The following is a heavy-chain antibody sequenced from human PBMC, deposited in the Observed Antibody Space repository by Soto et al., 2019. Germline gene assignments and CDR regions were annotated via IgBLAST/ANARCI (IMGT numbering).Heavy chain of an antibody. Sequence: QVQLVESGGGVVQPGRSLRLSCAASGFTFSSYAMHWVRQAPGKGREWVAVISYDGSNKYYADSVKGRFTISRDNSKNTLYLQMNSLRDEDTAVYYCARASVWYNWNYGPSTDYWGQGTLVTVSS. D-gene: IGHD1-7*01. CDR1: GFTFSSYA. CDR3: ARASVWYNWNYGPSTDY. J-gene: IGHJ4*02. CDR2: ISYDGSNK. V-gene: IGHV3-30-3*01.